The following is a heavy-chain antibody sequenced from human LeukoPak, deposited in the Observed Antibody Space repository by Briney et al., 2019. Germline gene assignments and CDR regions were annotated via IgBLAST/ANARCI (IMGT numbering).Heavy chain of an antibody. CDR3: AREDDWNYEDY. CDR1: GFTFSNAW. V-gene: IGHV3-7*01. J-gene: IGHJ4*02. Sequence: GGSLRLSCAASGFTFSNAWMSWVRQAPGKGLEWVANIKQDGGEKNYVNSVKGRFTISRDNAKNSLFLQMNSLRAEDTAIYYCAREDDWNYEDYWGQGTLVTVSS. D-gene: IGHD1-7*01. CDR2: IKQDGGEK.